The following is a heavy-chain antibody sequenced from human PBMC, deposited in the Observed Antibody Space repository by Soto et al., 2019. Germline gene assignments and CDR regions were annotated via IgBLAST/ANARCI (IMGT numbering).Heavy chain of an antibody. Sequence: PGGSLRLSCIGSGSGFTFGDYAMSWFRQAPGKGLEWVGFIRSKDYGGTTEYAASVKGRFTVSREDSKSIAYLQMNSLRTEDTAVYYCARDHCRGGSCYYYYGMDVWGQGTTVTVSS. J-gene: IGHJ6*02. V-gene: IGHV3-49*03. D-gene: IGHD2-15*01. CDR3: ARDHCRGGSCYYYYGMDV. CDR1: GSGFTFGDYA. CDR2: IRSKDYGGTT.